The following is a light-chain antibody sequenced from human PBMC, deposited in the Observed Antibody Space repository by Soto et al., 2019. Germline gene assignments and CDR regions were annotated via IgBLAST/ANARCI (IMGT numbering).Light chain of an antibody. V-gene: IGKV1-5*01. CDR2: GAS. CDR1: QSVNNW. J-gene: IGKJ1*01. Sequence: DIQMTQSPSSLSACVGDRVTITCRASQSVNNWLAWYQQKPGKAPIPLIYGASSLESGVPSRFSGSRSGTEFTLTISSLHPDDFATYYCQEYNSFSLTFGQGTEVDIK. CDR3: QEYNSFSLT.